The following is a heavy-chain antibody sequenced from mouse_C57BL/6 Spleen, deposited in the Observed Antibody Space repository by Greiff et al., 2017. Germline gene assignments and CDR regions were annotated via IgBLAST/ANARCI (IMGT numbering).Heavy chain of an antibody. Sequence: QVQLKQPGAELVRPGTSVKLSCKASGYTFTSYWMHWVKQRPGQGLEWIGVIDPSDSYTNYNQKFKGKATLTVDTSSSTAYMQLSSLTSEDSAVYYCAASMVTTRDYAMDYWGQGTSVTVSS. CDR3: AASMVTTRDYAMDY. CDR1: GYTFTSYW. V-gene: IGHV1-59*01. J-gene: IGHJ4*01. D-gene: IGHD2-2*01. CDR2: IDPSDSYT.